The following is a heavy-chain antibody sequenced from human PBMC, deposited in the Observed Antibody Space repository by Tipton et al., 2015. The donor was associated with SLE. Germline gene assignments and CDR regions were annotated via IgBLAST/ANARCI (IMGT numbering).Heavy chain of an antibody. J-gene: IGHJ4*02. D-gene: IGHD1-26*01. CDR3: ARRGLRALLFDY. CDR1: GGSFNNYY. CDR2: INHSGST. Sequence: TLSLTCAVYGGSFNNYYWSWIRQPPGKGLEWIGEINHSGSTNYNPSLKSRVTISVDTSKNQFSLKVSSVTAADTAVYYCARRGLRALLFDYWGQGTLVTVSS. V-gene: IGHV4-34*01.